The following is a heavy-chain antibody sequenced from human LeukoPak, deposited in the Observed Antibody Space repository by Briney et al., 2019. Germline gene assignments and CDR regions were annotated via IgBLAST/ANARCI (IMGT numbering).Heavy chain of an antibody. CDR3: AKDPFPSMIVVEGPDY. CDR1: GFTFSSYG. D-gene: IGHD3-22*01. J-gene: IGHJ4*02. V-gene: IGHV3-30*18. CDR2: ISYDGSSK. Sequence: GGSLRLSCAASGFTFSSYGMHWVRQAPGKGLEWVAVISYDGSSKYYADSVKGRFTISRDNSKNTLYLQMNSLRAEDTAVYYCAKDPFPSMIVVEGPDYWGQGTLVTVSS.